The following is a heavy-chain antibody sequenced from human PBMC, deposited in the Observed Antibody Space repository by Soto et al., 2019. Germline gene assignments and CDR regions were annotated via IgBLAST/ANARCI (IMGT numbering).Heavy chain of an antibody. CDR3: ARANYYGSGSYKPDY. Sequence: SVKVSCKASGGTFSSYAISWVRQAPGQGLDLMGRIIPILGLTNYAQKFQGRVTITADKFSSTAYMELSSLKSEDTAIYYCARANYYGSGSYKPDYWGQGTLVTVSS. CDR1: GGTFSSYA. D-gene: IGHD3-10*01. J-gene: IGHJ4*02. V-gene: IGHV1-69*04. CDR2: IIPILGLT.